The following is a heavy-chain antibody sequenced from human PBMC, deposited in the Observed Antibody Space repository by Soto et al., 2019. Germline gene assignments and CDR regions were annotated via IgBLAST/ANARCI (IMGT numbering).Heavy chain of an antibody. CDR1: GFTFSSYA. Sequence: QVQLVESGGGVVQPGRSLRLSCAASGFTFSSYAMHWVRQAPGKGLEWVAVISYDGSNKYYADSVKGRFTISRDNSKNTLYLKMNSLRAEDTAVYYCARDLPSSIPAGRYYGMDVWGQGTTVTVSS. D-gene: IGHD6-13*01. CDR3: ARDLPSSIPAGRYYGMDV. J-gene: IGHJ6*02. V-gene: IGHV3-30-3*01. CDR2: ISYDGSNK.